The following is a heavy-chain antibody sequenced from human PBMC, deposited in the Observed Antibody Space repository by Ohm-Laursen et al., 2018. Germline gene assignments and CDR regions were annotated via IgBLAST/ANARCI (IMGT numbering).Heavy chain of an antibody. J-gene: IGHJ2*01. Sequence: SLRLSCTASGFTFDDYAMHWVRQAPGKGLEWVSGISFNSATVHYADSVKGRFTISRDNAEKSLYLQMNSLRAEDTALYYCAKDTTMKAPYWSLDLWGRGTLVTVSS. CDR1: GFTFDDYA. D-gene: IGHD4-17*01. V-gene: IGHV3-9*01. CDR3: AKDTTMKAPYWSLDL. CDR2: ISFNSATV.